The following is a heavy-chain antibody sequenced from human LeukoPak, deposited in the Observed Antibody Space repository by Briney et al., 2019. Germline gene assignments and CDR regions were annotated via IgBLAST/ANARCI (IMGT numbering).Heavy chain of an antibody. CDR2: INHSGLT. CDR3: ANSPRKYYDFWGAHIDY. V-gene: IGHV4-34*01. CDR1: DGSFSSYC. Sequence: SATLSTTCAVNDGSFSSYCWSWVRQTPGKGMEWIGEINHSGLTKYNPSLKSRVTMSVDTSKSQFSLRLSSVTAADTAVYYCANSPRKYYDFWGAHIDYWGQGILVTVSS. D-gene: IGHD3-3*01. J-gene: IGHJ4*02.